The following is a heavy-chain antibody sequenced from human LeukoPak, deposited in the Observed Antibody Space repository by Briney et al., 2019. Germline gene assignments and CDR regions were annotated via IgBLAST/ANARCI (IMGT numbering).Heavy chain of an antibody. D-gene: IGHD4-17*01. J-gene: IGHJ4*02. CDR2: ISGSGGSR. CDR1: GFTFSSYA. V-gene: IGHV3-23*01. CDR3: ASVASTVTTVPGYYFDY. Sequence: GGSLRLSCAASGFTFSSYAMSWVRQAPGKGLEWVSAISGSGGSRYYADSVKGRFTISRDNSKNTLYLQMNSLRAEDTAVYYCASVASTVTTVPGYYFDYWGQGTLVTVSS.